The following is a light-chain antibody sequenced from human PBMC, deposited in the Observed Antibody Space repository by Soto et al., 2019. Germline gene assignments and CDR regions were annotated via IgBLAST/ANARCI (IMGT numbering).Light chain of an antibody. CDR1: QSITSNF. Sequence: EIVLTQSPGPLSLSPGERATLSCRASQSITSNFLAWYQQKPGQAPRLLIYGESTRAAGVPDRLSASGSGTDFTLTITRLEPKDVAVYYCQQYGRSPLMYTFGQGTKLGVK. CDR2: GES. CDR3: QQYGRSPLMYT. J-gene: IGKJ2*01. V-gene: IGKV3-20*01.